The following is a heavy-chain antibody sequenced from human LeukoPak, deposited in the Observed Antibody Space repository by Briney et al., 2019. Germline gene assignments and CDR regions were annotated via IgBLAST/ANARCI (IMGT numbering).Heavy chain of an antibody. CDR3: ASPADYDSSTFDI. Sequence: GGSLRLSCAASGFTFSSYSMNWVRQAPGKGLEWVSAISISSSYIYYADSVKGRFTISRDNAKNSLYLQMNSLRAEDTAVYYCASPADYDSSTFDIWGQGTMVTVSS. CDR2: ISISSSYI. CDR1: GFTFSSYS. J-gene: IGHJ3*02. V-gene: IGHV3-21*01. D-gene: IGHD3-22*01.